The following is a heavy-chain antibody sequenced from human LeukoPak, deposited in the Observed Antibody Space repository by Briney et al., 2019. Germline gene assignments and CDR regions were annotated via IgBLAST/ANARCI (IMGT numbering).Heavy chain of an antibody. D-gene: IGHD4-23*01. CDR1: GGSFSGYY. J-gene: IGHJ6*03. V-gene: IGHV4-34*01. Sequence: PSETLSLTCAVYGGSFSGYYWSWIRQPPGKGLEWIGEINHSGSTNYNPSLKSRVTISVDTSKNQFSLKLSSVTAADTAVYYCARDKAVAYMDVWGKGTTVTVSS. CDR3: ARDKAVAYMDV. CDR2: INHSGST.